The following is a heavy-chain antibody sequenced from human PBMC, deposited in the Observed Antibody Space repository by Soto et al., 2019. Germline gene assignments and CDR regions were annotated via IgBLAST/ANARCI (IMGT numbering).Heavy chain of an antibody. CDR2: INHSGST. V-gene: IGHV4-34*01. J-gene: IGHJ6*02. Sequence: ASETLSLTCAVYGWSFSGYYWSWIRQPPGKGLEWIGEINHSGSTNYNPSLKSRVTISVDTSKNQFSLKLSSVTAADTAVYYCARGRRIVVVVAATPGAYYYGMDVWGQGTTVTVSS. D-gene: IGHD2-15*01. CDR1: GWSFSGYY. CDR3: ARGRRIVVVVAATPGAYYYGMDV.